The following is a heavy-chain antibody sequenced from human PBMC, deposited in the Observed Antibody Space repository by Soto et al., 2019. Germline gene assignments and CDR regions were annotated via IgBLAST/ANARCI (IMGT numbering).Heavy chain of an antibody. V-gene: IGHV4-30-2*01. Sequence: LCGGSISSGGYSWSWIRQPPGKGLEWIGYIYHSGSTYYNPSLKSRVTISVDRSKNQFSLKLSSVTAADTAVYYCARDVAVAGTHWFDPWGQGTLVTVSS. CDR2: IYHSGST. J-gene: IGHJ5*02. CDR3: ARDVAVAGTHWFDP. CDR1: GGSISSGGYS. D-gene: IGHD6-19*01.